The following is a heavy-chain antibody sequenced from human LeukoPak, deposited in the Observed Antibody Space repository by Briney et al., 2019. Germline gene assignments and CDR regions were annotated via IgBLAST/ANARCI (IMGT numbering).Heavy chain of an antibody. J-gene: IGHJ5*02. CDR1: GFTFSSYS. Sequence: GGSLRLSCAASGFTFSSYSMNWVRQAPGKRLEWVSYISSSSSTIYYADPVKGRFTISRDNAKNSLYLQMNSLRAEDTAVYYCATLEDIVVVPAAPLHWFDPWGQGTLVTVSS. CDR2: ISSSSSTI. D-gene: IGHD2-2*01. CDR3: ATLEDIVVVPAAPLHWFDP. V-gene: IGHV3-48*01.